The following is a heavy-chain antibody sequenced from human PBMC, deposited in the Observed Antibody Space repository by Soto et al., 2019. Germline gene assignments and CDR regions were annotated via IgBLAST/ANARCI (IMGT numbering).Heavy chain of an antibody. CDR2: ISGSDGST. J-gene: IGHJ4*02. V-gene: IGHV3-23*01. CDR1: GFTFSSYA. CDR3: AKDGYGGNSGAYLDY. D-gene: IGHD4-17*01. Sequence: GGSLRLSCAASGFTFSSYAMSWVRQAPGKGLEWVSAISGSDGSTYYADSVKGRFTISRDNSKNTLYLQMNSLRAEDTAVYYCAKDGYGGNSGAYLDYWGQGTLVTVSS.